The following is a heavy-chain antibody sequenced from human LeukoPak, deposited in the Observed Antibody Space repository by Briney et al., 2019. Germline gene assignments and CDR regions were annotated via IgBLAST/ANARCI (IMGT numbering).Heavy chain of an antibody. V-gene: IGHV4-59*01. Sequence: SETLSLTCTVSGGPISSYCWSWIRQPPGKGLEWIGYIYYSGSTNYNPSLKSRVTISVDTSKNQFSLKLSSVSAADTAVYYCARARSYSLLRSTKNAFDIWGQGTMVTVSS. CDR2: IYYSGST. D-gene: IGHD1-26*01. CDR1: GGPISSYC. J-gene: IGHJ3*02. CDR3: ARARSYSLLRSTKNAFDI.